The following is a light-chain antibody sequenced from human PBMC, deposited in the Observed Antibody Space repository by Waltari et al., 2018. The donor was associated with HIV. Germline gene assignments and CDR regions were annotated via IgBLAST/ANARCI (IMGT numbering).Light chain of an antibody. V-gene: IGLV3-1*01. CDR3: QGWDSSTPI. CDR2: QDA. J-gene: IGLJ2*01. CDR1: KLGDKY. Sequence: SSELTQPPSVSVSPGQTAIITCSGDKLGDKYASWYQQRPGQSPVLVIYQDAKRPSGIPERFSGSNSGNTATLTISGTQPMDEADYYCQGWDSSTPIFDGGTNLSVL.